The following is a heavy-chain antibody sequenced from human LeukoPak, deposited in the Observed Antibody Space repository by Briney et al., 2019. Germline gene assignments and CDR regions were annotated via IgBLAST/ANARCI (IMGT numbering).Heavy chain of an antibody. CDR3: ARDFRGYSYF. V-gene: IGHV3-11*04. CDR2: ISSSGSTE. D-gene: IGHD5-18*01. J-gene: IGHJ4*02. CDR1: GFTFSEYY. Sequence: GGSLRLSCAASGFTFSEYYMSWVRQAPGKGLEGVSYISSSGSTEYYADSVKGRFTISRDNAKNSLYLQMNSLTAEDTAVYYCARDFRGYSYFWGQGTLVTVSS.